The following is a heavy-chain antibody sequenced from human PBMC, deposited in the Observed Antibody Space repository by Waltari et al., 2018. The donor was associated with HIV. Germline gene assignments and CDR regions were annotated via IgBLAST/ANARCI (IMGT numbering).Heavy chain of an antibody. Sequence: QAQLAQSGAEVKKPGASVKVSCKASGSTFTSYGIRWVRQAPGQGLEWLGWISAYNGNTNYAQKLQGRVTMTTDTSTGTAYMELRSLRSDDTAVYYCARVGCSSASCYSGWFDPWGQGTLVTVSS. CDR2: ISAYNGNT. V-gene: IGHV1-18*01. CDR1: GSTFTSYG. CDR3: ARVGCSSASCYSGWFDP. D-gene: IGHD2-2*01. J-gene: IGHJ5*02.